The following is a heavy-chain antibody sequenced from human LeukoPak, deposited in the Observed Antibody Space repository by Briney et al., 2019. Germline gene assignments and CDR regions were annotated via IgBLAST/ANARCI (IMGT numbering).Heavy chain of an antibody. J-gene: IGHJ4*02. D-gene: IGHD3-16*02. CDR3: ARDLSPYDHVWGSYRSTEFDY. Sequence: GGSLRLSCAASGFTFSSYSMNWVRQAPGKGLEWVSSISSSSSYIYYADSVKGRFTISRDNAKNSLYLQMNSLRAEDTAVYYCARDLSPYDHVWGSYRSTEFDYWGQGTLVTVSS. CDR1: GFTFSSYS. V-gene: IGHV3-21*01. CDR2: ISSSSSYI.